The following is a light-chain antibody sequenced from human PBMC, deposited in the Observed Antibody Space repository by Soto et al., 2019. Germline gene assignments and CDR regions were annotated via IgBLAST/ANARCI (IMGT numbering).Light chain of an antibody. CDR3: QQSYSTRFT. J-gene: IGKJ3*01. CDR1: QSINTY. CDR2: SSS. V-gene: IGKV1-39*01. Sequence: FQMTQSPSSLSASVGDRVTITCRASQSINTYLNWYQFKPGKAPKLLIFSSSNLQTGAPSRFSGSGSGTHFTLTITRLQPEDSATYYCQQSYSTRFTFGPGTQVEI.